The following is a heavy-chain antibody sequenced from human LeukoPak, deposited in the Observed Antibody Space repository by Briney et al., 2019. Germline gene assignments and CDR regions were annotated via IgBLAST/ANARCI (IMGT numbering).Heavy chain of an antibody. V-gene: IGHV3-30*03. CDR3: ARDRNGAFDI. CDR1: GFTFSSYG. J-gene: IGHJ3*02. Sequence: GGSLRLSCAASGFTFSSYGMHWVRQAPGKGLEWVAVISYDGSNKYYADSVKGRFTISRDNSKNTLYLQMNSLRAEDTAEYYCARDRNGAFDIWGQGTMVTVSS. CDR2: ISYDGSNK. D-gene: IGHD1-1*01.